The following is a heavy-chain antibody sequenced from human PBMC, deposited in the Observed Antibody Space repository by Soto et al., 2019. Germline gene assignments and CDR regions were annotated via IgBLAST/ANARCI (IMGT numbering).Heavy chain of an antibody. CDR1: GYSFTSYW. CDR3: ARRSSFGSADTNAFDY. CDR2: IYPGDSDT. V-gene: IGHV5-51*03. Sequence: EVQLVQSGAEVKKPGESLKISCKGSGYSFTSYWIGWVRQMPGKGLEWMGIIYPGDSDTRYSPSFQGQVTISADKSIXXAYLQWSSLKASDTAMYYCARRSSFGSADTNAFDYWGQGTLVTVSS. J-gene: IGHJ4*02. D-gene: IGHD1-26*01.